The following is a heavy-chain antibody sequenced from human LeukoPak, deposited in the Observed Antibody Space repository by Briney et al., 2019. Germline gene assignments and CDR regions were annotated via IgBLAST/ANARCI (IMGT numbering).Heavy chain of an antibody. D-gene: IGHD6-13*01. V-gene: IGHV1-69*05. Sequence: SVKVSCKASGGTFSSYAISWVRQAPGQGLEWMGGIIPIFGTANYAQKFQGRVTITTDESTSTAYMELSSLRSEDMAVYYCARAIAAAGTSVFWFDPWGQGTLVTVSS. CDR3: ARAIAAAGTSVFWFDP. CDR2: IIPIFGTA. CDR1: GGTFSSYA. J-gene: IGHJ5*02.